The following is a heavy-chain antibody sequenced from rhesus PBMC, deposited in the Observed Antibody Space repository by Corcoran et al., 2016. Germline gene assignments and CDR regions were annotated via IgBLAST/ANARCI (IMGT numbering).Heavy chain of an antibody. Sequence: EVQLVESGGGLVQPVGSLTLSCEASGFTFSIYSIPWVRPAPGTGLEVGGLTRKKANGYTKEYTTAVKGRFTISRDDSKNTLYLQMSSLRTEDTALYYCSKGSDTVNTIFDFWGQGGLVTVSS. CDR1: GFTFSIYS. J-gene: IGHJ4*01. V-gene: IGHV3-13*01. CDR3: SKGSDTVNTIFDF. D-gene: IGHD4-23*01. CDR2: TRKKANGYTK.